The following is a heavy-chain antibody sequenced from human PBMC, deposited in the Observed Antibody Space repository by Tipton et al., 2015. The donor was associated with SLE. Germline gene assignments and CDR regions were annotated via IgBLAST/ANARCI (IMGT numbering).Heavy chain of an antibody. J-gene: IGHJ3*02. V-gene: IGHV3-9*01. CDR1: GFTFDDYA. CDR3: AKDIGGADAFDI. Sequence: SLRLSCTGSGFTFDDYAMYWVRQAPGKGLEWVSGISWNSGSIGYAESVKGRFTISRDNAKNSLYLQMNSLRAEDTALYYCAKDIGGADAFDIWGQGTMVTVSS. CDR2: ISWNSGSI. D-gene: IGHD3-10*01.